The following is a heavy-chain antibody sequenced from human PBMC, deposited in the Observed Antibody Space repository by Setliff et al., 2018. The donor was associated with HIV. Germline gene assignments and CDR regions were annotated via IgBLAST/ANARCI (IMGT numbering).Heavy chain of an antibody. J-gene: IGHJ2*01. Sequence: GASVKVSCKASGFTFSDYYMHWVRQAPGQGLEWMGWITSYNGNTNYAKKFKGRVTMTTDTSTSIAYMELKSLRSEDTAVYYCARDHHSGRGSNFPWYSDLWGRGTLVTVSS. CDR2: ITSYNGNT. CDR3: ARDHHSGRGSNFPWYSDL. D-gene: IGHD1-26*01. CDR1: GFTFSDYY. V-gene: IGHV1-18*04.